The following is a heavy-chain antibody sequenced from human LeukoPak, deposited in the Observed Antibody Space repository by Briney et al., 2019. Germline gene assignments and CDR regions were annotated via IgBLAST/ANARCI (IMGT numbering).Heavy chain of an antibody. D-gene: IGHD3-10*01. CDR1: GFTFSSYE. CDR3: AHVKARSGSTFDI. Sequence: PGGSLRLSCAASGFTFSSYEMNWVRQAPGKGLEWVSYISTSGSTIYYADSVKGRFTISRDNAKNSLYLQMNSLRAEDTAVYYCAHVKARSGSTFDIWGQRSMVTVSS. V-gene: IGHV3-48*03. J-gene: IGHJ3*02. CDR2: ISTSGSTI.